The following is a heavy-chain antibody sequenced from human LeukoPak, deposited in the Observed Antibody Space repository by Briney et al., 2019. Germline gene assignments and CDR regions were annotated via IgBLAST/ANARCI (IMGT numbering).Heavy chain of an antibody. Sequence: GGSLRLSCAASGFTFSSYAMHWVRQAPGKGLEWVAVISYDGSNKYYADSVKGRFTISRDNSKNTLYLQMNSLRAEDTAVYYCARGPRDSYGVYWGQGTLVTVSS. D-gene: IGHD5-18*01. CDR3: ARGPRDSYGVY. CDR2: ISYDGSNK. J-gene: IGHJ4*02. V-gene: IGHV3-30-3*01. CDR1: GFTFSSYA.